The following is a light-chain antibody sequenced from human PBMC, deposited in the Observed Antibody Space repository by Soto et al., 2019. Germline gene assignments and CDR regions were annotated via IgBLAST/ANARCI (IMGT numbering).Light chain of an antibody. V-gene: IGKV3-11*01. CDR1: QSVSTY. CDR2: EAS. CDR3: QQRSSWPLT. J-gene: IGKJ4*01. Sequence: EIVLTQSPATLSLSPGERATLSCRASQSVSTYLAWYQQKPGQAPRLLIYEASNRATGIPARFSGSGSGTEFTLTISSLAPEDFAVYYCQQRSSWPLTFGGGTTVEI.